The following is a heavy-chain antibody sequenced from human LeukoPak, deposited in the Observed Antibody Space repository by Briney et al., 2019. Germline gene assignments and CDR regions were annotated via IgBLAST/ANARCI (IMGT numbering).Heavy chain of an antibody. CDR1: GYTFTSYD. V-gene: IGHV1-8*03. CDR2: MNPNSGNT. D-gene: IGHD3-3*01. CDR3: ARGYDFCSGYSYYYYYMDV. J-gene: IGHJ6*03. Sequence: ASVKVSCKASGYTFTSYDINWVRQATGQGLEWMGWMNPNSGNTGYAQKFQGRVTITRNTSISTAYMEMSSLRSEDTAVYYCARGYDFCSGYSYYYYYMDVWGKGTAVTVSS.